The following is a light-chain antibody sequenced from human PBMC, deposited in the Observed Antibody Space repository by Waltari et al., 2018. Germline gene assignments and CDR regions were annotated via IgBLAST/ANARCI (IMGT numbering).Light chain of an antibody. CDR1: ALPKQY. Sequence: SYELTQPPSVSVSPGQTARITCSGDALPKQYAYWYQQKPGQAPVLVIYKDSERPSGLPGRFSGYSSGTTVTLTISGVQAEDEADYYCQSADSSGTYRVFGGGTKLTVL. CDR3: QSADSSGTYRV. V-gene: IGLV3-25*02. J-gene: IGLJ3*02. CDR2: KDS.